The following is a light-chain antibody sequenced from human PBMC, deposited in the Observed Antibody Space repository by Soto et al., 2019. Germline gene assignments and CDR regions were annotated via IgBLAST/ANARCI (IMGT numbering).Light chain of an antibody. J-gene: IGKJ2*03. CDR2: TTS. CDR3: QQYGSSPLYS. Sequence: EIVLTQSPGTLSLSPGERATLSCTASQSVISSCLAWYQRKPGQAPRLLIHTTSIRATDIPDRFSGSGSGTDFTLTISRLEPEDFAVYYCQQYGSSPLYSFGQGTKVEIK. V-gene: IGKV3-20*01. CDR1: QSVISSC.